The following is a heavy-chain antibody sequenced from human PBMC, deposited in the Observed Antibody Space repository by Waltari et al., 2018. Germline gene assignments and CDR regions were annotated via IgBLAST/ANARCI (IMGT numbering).Heavy chain of an antibody. V-gene: IGHV3-13*01. CDR2: MGAAGDT. Sequence: EVQLVESGGVLLQPGGSLRLSCATFGFSFSGYELHWVRQVAGKGLEWVAGMGAAGDTFYPGSVKGRFIISRESAENSLYLQMNSLKAGDTAVYYCARGYNWNSDEDGLDVWGQGTTVTVS. CDR3: ARGYNWNSDEDGLDV. D-gene: IGHD1-1*01. CDR1: GFSFSGYE. J-gene: IGHJ6*02.